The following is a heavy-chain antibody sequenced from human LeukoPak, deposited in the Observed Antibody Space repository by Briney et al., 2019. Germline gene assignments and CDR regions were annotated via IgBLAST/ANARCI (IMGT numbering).Heavy chain of an antibody. CDR1: GGSISSSSYY. CDR3: AGSTYYYGSGSYFSGNWFDP. J-gene: IGHJ5*02. V-gene: IGHV4-39*07. Sequence: PSETLSLTCTVSGGSISSSSYYWGWIRQPPGKGLEWIGSIYYSGSTYYNPSLKRRVTISVDTSKNQFSLKLSSVTAADTAVYYCAGSTYYYGSGSYFSGNWFDPWGQGTLVTVSS. D-gene: IGHD3-10*01. CDR2: IYYSGST.